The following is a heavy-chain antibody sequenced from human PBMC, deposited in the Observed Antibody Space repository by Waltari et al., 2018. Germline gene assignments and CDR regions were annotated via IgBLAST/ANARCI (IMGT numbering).Heavy chain of an antibody. J-gene: IGHJ4*02. CDR1: GFTFSRFW. Sequence: EVQLVESGGGLVQPGGSLRLSCAASGFTFSRFWLTWVRQAPGKGLEWVANIKQDGSEKYHVDSVKGRFTISRDNAKNSLYLQMNSLRAEDTAAYYCTRERTRIDYWGQGTLVTVPS. V-gene: IGHV3-7*01. CDR3: TRERTRIDY. CDR2: IKQDGSEK.